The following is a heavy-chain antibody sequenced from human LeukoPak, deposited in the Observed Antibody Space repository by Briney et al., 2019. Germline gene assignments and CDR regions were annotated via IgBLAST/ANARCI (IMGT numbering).Heavy chain of an antibody. CDR2: MSSGGRFI. Sequence: GGSLRLSCAASGFTFSSYSMTWVRQAPGKGLEWVSSMSSGGRFIYYADSVRGRFTISRGNAKNSLYLLMNSLRVEDTAVYYCARDRPTGASRLFVVQWGQGTLVTVSS. J-gene: IGHJ4*02. D-gene: IGHD3-3*01. V-gene: IGHV3-21*01. CDR1: GFTFSSYS. CDR3: ARDRPTGASRLFVVQ.